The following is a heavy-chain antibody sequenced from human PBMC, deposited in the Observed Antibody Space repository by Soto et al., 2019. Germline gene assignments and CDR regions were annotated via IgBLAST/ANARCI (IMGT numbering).Heavy chain of an antibody. CDR3: AREYSSSRLYNWFDP. CDR2: IYYSGST. J-gene: IGHJ5*02. CDR1: GGSISSGGYY. Sequence: PSETLSLTCTVSGGSISSGGYYWSWIRQHPGKGLEWIGYIYYSGSTYYNPSLKSRVTISVDTSRNQFSLKLSSVTAADTAVYYCAREYSSSRLYNWFDPWGQGTLVTVS. V-gene: IGHV4-31*03. D-gene: IGHD6-13*01.